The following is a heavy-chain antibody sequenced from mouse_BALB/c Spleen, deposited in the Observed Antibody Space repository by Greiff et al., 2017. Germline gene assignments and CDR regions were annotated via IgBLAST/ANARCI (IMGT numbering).Heavy chain of an antibody. Sequence: EVQLVESGPELVKPGASVKIPCKASGYTFTDYNMDWVKQSHGKSLEWIGDINPNNGGTIYNQKFKGKATLTVDKSSSTAYMELRSLTSEDTAVYYCARRPYGNYYFDYWGQGTTLTVSS. CDR2: INPNNGGT. CDR3: ARRPYGNYYFDY. V-gene: IGHV1-18*01. D-gene: IGHD2-1*01. CDR1: GYTFTDYN. J-gene: IGHJ2*01.